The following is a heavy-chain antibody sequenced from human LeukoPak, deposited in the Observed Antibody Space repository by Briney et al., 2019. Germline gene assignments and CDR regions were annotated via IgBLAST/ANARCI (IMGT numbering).Heavy chain of an antibody. CDR2: IKYDGNEE. J-gene: IGHJ4*02. D-gene: IGHD1-1*01. CDR3: KSGGAAPGSFDY. CDR1: GFTFSSYW. V-gene: IGHV3-7*01. Sequence: GGSLRLSCAASGFTFSSYWMSWMRQAPGKGLEWVANIKYDGNEEYYVDSVKGRFTISRDNAKNSLYPQLNSLRVEDTAVYYCKSGGAAPGSFDYWGQGTLVTVSP.